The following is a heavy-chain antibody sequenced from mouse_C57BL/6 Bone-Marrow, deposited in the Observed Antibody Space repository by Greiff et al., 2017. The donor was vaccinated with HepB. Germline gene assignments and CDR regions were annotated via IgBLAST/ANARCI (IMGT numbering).Heavy chain of an antibody. CDR1: GYTFTSYW. D-gene: IGHD1-1*01. Sequence: VQLQQPGAELVMPGASVKLSCKASGYTFTSYWMHWVKQRPGQGLEWIGEIDPSDSYTNYNQKFKGKSTLTVDRSSSTAYMQLSSLTSEDSAVYYCARSDDYGSSYGYYAMDYWGQGTSVTVSS. V-gene: IGHV1-69*01. CDR3: ARSDDYGSSYGYYAMDY. CDR2: IDPSDSYT. J-gene: IGHJ4*01.